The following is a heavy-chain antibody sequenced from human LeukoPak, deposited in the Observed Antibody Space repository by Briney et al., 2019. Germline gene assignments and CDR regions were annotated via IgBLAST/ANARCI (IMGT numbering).Heavy chain of an antibody. CDR3: TTKVIRGNSGDDYDD. V-gene: IGHV3-30*03. J-gene: IGHJ4*02. D-gene: IGHD5-12*01. CDR2: ISSDGNDK. Sequence: GGSLRLSCAASGVTFRSYGMHWVRQAPGKGLEWVALISSDGNDKLYGESVRGRFTVSRDDSKSTLYLQMNSLRAEDTAVYYCTTKVIRGNSGDDYDDWGQGTLVTVSS. CDR1: GVTFRSYG.